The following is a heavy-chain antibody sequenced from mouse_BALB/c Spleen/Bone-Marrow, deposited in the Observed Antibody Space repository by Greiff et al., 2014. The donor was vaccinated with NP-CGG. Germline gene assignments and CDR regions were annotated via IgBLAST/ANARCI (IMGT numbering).Heavy chain of an antibody. V-gene: IGHV1S56*01. CDR2: IYPGDGST. CDR1: GYTFTSYD. Sequence: QVQLQQSGPELVKPGALVKISCKASGYTFTSYDINWVKQRPGQGLEWIGWIYPGDGSTRYNEKFKGKATLTADKSSSTVYMQLSSLTSENAAVYFCARSGDSSGYGFAYWGQGTLVTVSA. CDR3: ARSGDSSGYGFAY. J-gene: IGHJ3*01. D-gene: IGHD3-2*01.